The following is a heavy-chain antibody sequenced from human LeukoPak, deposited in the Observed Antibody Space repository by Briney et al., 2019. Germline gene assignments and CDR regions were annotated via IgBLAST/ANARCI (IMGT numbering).Heavy chain of an antibody. CDR1: GYTFTRHH. CDR3: ARDGEVGATRAFDI. V-gene: IGHV1-18*04. J-gene: IGHJ3*02. CDR2: ISAYNGNT. Sequence: ASVKVSCKSSGYTFTRHHLHWVRQAPGQGLEWMGWISAYNGNTNYAQKLQGRVTMTTDTSTSTAYMELRSLRSDDTAVYYCARDGEVGATRAFDIWGQGTMVTVSS. D-gene: IGHD1-26*01.